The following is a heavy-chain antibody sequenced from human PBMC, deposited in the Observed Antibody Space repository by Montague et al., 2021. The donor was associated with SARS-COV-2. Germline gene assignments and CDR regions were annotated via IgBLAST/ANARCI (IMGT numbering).Heavy chain of an antibody. CDR3: AATSGDIVVVVAAYCGMDV. D-gene: IGHD2-15*01. J-gene: IGHJ6*02. CDR1: GFTFSSYE. V-gene: IGHV3-48*03. Sequence: SLRLSCAASGFTFSSYEMNWVRQAPGKGLEWVSYISSSGSTIYYADSVKGRFTISRDNAKNSLYLQMNSLRAEDTAVYYCAATSGDIVVVVAAYCGMDVWGQGTTVTVSS. CDR2: ISSSGSTI.